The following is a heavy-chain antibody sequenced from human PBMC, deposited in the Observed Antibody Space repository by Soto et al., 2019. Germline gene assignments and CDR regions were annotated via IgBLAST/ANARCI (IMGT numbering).Heavy chain of an antibody. D-gene: IGHD6-19*01. J-gene: IGHJ3*01. Sequence: QVQLVESGGGVVQPGRSLRLSCAASGFTFSSYGMHWVRQAPGTGLEWVAVIWYDGSNKYYADSVKGRFTISRENSKNTLYLQMNSLRAEDTAVYYCARGVVQQWLVRRGDAFALWAQGTMVTVSS. CDR3: ARGVVQQWLVRRGDAFAL. CDR1: GFTFSSYG. CDR2: IWYDGSNK. V-gene: IGHV3-33*01.